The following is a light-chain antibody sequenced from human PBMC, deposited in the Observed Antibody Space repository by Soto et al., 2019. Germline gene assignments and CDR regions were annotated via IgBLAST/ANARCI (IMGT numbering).Light chain of an antibody. CDR3: QEYKSDSIT. CDR2: EAS. Sequence: IQMTQSPSSLSASVGDRVTITCQASQDINKNLIWYQQKPGKAPKLLIYEASSLESGVPSRFSGSGSGTEFTLTIRNLQPDDSATYYCQEYKSDSITFGQGTRLEIK. CDR1: QDINKN. J-gene: IGKJ5*01. V-gene: IGKV1-5*03.